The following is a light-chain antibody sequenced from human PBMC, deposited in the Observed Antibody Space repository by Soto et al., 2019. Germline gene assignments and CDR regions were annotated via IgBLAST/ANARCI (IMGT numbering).Light chain of an antibody. CDR2: GAS. J-gene: IGKJ4*01. CDR1: QSVSSNY. Sequence: EIVLMQSPGTLSLSPGDRATLSCRASQSVSSNYLAWYQQKPGQDPRLLIDGASRRATGIPDRFSGSGSGTDFTLTISRLEPEDFGVYYCQRYGNSPPLTFGGGTKVEIK. CDR3: QRYGNSPPLT. V-gene: IGKV3-20*01.